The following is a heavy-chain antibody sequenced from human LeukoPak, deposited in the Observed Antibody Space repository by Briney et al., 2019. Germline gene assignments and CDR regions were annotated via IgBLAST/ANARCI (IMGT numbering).Heavy chain of an antibody. D-gene: IGHD5-12*01. CDR3: ARVRGSYSGYGGWFDP. V-gene: IGHV4-59*01. J-gene: IGHJ5*02. CDR1: GGSISSYY. CDR2: IYYSGST. Sequence: SETLSLTCTVSGGSISSYYWSWIRQPPGKGLEWIGYIYYSGSTNYNPSLKSRVTISVDTSKNQFSLKLSSVTAADTAVYYCARVRGSYSGYGGWFDPWGQGTLVTVSS.